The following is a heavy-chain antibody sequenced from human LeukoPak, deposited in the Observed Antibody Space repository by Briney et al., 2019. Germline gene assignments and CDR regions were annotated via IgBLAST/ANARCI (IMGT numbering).Heavy chain of an antibody. CDR3: AKDGSGYY. Sequence: PGGSLRLSCAASGFTFDDYAMHWARQAPGKGLEWVSLVSGDGASTYYADSVKGRFTISRDNSRNSLYLQMSSLRAEDTALYYCAKDGSGYYWGQGTLVTVSS. V-gene: IGHV3-43*02. D-gene: IGHD3-22*01. J-gene: IGHJ4*02. CDR1: GFTFDDYA. CDR2: VSGDGAST.